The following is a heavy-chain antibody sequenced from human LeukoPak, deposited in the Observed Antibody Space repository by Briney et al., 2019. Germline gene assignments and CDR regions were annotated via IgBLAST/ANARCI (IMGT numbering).Heavy chain of an antibody. Sequence: GGSLRLSCPVSGFTFSDYAMTWVRQAPGKGLEWVSSFLAGGGAALYADSVRGRFTIFRDDSKSTLFLQMHSLRAEDTAIYYCAKNYYDRRGPYSWVFDYWGQGTLVTVSS. D-gene: IGHD3-22*01. CDR2: FLAGGGAA. CDR1: GFTFSDYA. J-gene: IGHJ4*02. V-gene: IGHV3-23*01. CDR3: AKNYYDRRGPYSWVFDY.